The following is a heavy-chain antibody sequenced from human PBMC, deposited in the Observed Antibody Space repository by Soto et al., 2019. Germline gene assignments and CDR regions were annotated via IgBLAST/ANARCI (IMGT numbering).Heavy chain of an antibody. V-gene: IGHV3-30*03. CDR2: ISYDGATQ. CDR3: ARGDIVAIFGMDV. D-gene: IGHD5-12*01. J-gene: IGHJ6*01. Sequence: PGGSIRRSCYVAELTFNTPGGHWMGKNQVKGLEWLAVISYDGATQYYGDTVKGRFTISRDNSKNTLFLHMELSSLRSEDTAVYYCARGDIVAIFGMDVCGQGTTVTLSS. CDR1: ELTFNTPG.